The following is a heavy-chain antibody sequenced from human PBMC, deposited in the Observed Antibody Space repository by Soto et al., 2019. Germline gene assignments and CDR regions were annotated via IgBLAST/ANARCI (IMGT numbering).Heavy chain of an antibody. J-gene: IGHJ4*02. CDR2: IKSKTDGGTT. V-gene: IGHV3-15*07. D-gene: IGHD3-16*02. CDR1: GFTFSNAW. Sequence: GGSLRLSCAASGFTFSNAWMNWVRQAPGKGLEWVGRIKSKTDGGTTDYAAPVKGRFTISRDDSKNTLYLQMNSLKTEDTSVYYCTTVPPAPYVWESYPFDYWGQGTLVTVSS. CDR3: TTVPPAPYVWESYPFDY.